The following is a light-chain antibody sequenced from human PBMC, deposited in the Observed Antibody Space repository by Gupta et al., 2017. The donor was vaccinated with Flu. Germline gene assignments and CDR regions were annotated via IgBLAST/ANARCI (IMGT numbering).Light chain of an antibody. J-gene: IGKJ4*01. V-gene: IGKV1-33*01. CDR2: DAS. CDR1: QDISNY. CDR3: RQQDNLPVT. Sequence: DIQMTQSPSSLSASVGDRVTITYQAIQDISNYLNWYQQKPGKAPKPLIYDASYLGTWVPSRVSGSGSSTDFTFTIISLQPEEIATYYCRQQDNLPVTFGGGTKVEIK.